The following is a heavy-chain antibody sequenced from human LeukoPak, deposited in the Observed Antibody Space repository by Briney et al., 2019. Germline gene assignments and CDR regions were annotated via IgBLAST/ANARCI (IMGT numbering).Heavy chain of an antibody. CDR2: MNPNSGNT. Sequence: GASVKVSCKASGYTFTSYDINWVRQATGQGLEWMGWMNPNSGNTGYAQKFRGRVTMTRNTSISTAYMELSSLRSEDTAVYYCARVRRGYCSSNSCSSYNWFDPWGQGTLVTVSS. CDR3: ARVRRGYCSSNSCSSYNWFDP. CDR1: GYTFTSYD. J-gene: IGHJ5*02. D-gene: IGHD2-2*01. V-gene: IGHV1-8*01.